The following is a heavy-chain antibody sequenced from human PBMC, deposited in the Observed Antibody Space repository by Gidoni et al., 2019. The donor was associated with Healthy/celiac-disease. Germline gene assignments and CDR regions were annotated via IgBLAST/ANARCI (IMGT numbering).Heavy chain of an antibody. CDR3: ARRGTYYDSSGLNYYFDY. V-gene: IGHV4-59*01. CDR2: IYYSGST. Sequence: QVQLQESGPGLVKPSETLSLTCTLSGGSISSYYWSWIRQPPGKGLEWIGYIYYSGSTNYNPALKSRVTISVDTSKNQFSLKLSSVTAADTAVYYCARRGTYYDSSGLNYYFDYWGQGTLVTVSS. D-gene: IGHD3-22*01. J-gene: IGHJ4*02. CDR1: GGSISSYY.